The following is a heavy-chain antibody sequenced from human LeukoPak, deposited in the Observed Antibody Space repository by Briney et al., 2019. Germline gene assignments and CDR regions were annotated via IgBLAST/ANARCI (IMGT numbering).Heavy chain of an antibody. Sequence: PGGSLRLSCAASGFTFSSYAMSWVRQAPGKGLEWVSAISGSGGSTYYADSVKGRFTISRDNSKNTLYLQMNSLRAEDTAVYYCARRVAARGGNFDYWGQGTLVTVSS. CDR1: GFTFSSYA. CDR2: ISGSGGST. V-gene: IGHV3-23*01. CDR3: ARRVAARGGNFDY. J-gene: IGHJ4*02. D-gene: IGHD6-6*01.